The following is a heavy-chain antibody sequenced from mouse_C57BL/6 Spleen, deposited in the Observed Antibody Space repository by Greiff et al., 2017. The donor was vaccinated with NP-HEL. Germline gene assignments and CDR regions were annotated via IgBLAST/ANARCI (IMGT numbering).Heavy chain of an antibody. CDR1: GYTFTEYT. CDR3: ARHEGGSSSSWFAY. Sequence: VKLMESGAELVKPGASVKLSCKASGYTFTEYTIHWVKQRSGQGLEWIGWFYPGSGSIKYNETFKDKATLTADKSSSTVYMDLSRVTSEDSAVYFCARHEGGSSSSWFAYWGQGTLVTVSA. CDR2: FYPGSGSI. J-gene: IGHJ3*01. D-gene: IGHD1-1*01. V-gene: IGHV1-62-2*01.